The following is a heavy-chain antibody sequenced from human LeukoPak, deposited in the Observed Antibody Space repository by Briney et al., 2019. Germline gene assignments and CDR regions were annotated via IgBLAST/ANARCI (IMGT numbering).Heavy chain of an antibody. CDR1: GGSISSYY. D-gene: IGHD2-2*01. V-gene: IGHV4-59*01. CDR3: ARVVQDIVVVPAAMATFDY. CDR2: IYYSGST. Sequence: SETLSLTCTVSGGSISSYYWSWIRQPPGKGPEWIGYIYYSGSTNYNPSLKSRVTISVDTSKNQFSLKLSSVTAADTAVYYCARVVQDIVVVPAAMATFDYWGQGTLVTVSS. J-gene: IGHJ4*02.